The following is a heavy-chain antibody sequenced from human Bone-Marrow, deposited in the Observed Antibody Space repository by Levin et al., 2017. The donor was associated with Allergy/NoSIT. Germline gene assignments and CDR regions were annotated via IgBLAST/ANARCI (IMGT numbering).Heavy chain of an antibody. Sequence: SETLSLTCTVSGVSITSGSYYWSWIRQPAGKGLEWIGHSYTSGNITYNPSLKSRVTISLDTSKNQFSLKLRSVTAADTAVYYCARVLQYSYYYTDVWGKGTMVTASS. CDR3: ARVLQYSYYYTDV. J-gene: IGHJ6*03. CDR2: SYTSGNI. V-gene: IGHV4-61*09. D-gene: IGHD2-21*01. CDR1: GVSITSGSYY.